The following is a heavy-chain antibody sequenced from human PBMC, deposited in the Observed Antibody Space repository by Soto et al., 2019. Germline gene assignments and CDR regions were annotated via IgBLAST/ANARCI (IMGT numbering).Heavy chain of an antibody. V-gene: IGHV1-3*01. J-gene: IGHJ5*02. D-gene: IGHD3-3*01. CDR2: INAGNGNT. CDR1: GYTFTSYA. Sequence: ASVKVSCKASGYTFTSYAIHWVRQAPGQRLEWMGWINAGNGNTKYSQKFQGRVTITRDTSASTAYMELSSLRSEDTAVYYCASITIFGVVMGFDPWGQGTLVTVSS. CDR3: ASITIFGVVMGFDP.